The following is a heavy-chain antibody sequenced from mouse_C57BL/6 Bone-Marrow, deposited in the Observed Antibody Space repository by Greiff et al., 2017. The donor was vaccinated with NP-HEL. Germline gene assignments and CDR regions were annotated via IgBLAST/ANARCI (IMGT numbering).Heavy chain of an antibody. D-gene: IGHD1-1*01. CDR3: ASGSDYYAMDY. CDR2: IWGVGST. J-gene: IGHJ4*01. Sequence: VQLQESGPGLVAPSQSLSITCTVSGFSLTSYGVDWVRQSPGKGLEWLGVIWGVGSTNYNSALNSRLSSSKDNSKSQVFLKMNSLQTEDTAMYYCASGSDYYAMDYWGQGTSVTVSS. CDR1: GFSLTSYG. V-gene: IGHV2-6*01.